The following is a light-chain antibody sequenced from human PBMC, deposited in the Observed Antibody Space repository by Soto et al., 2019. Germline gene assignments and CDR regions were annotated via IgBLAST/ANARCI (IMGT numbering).Light chain of an antibody. CDR3: QQYNNWPPWT. CDR1: QSVSSY. V-gene: IGKV3-11*01. Sequence: EIVLTQSPATLSLSPGERATLSCRASQSVSSYLAWYQQKSGQAPRLLIYGASNRATGIPDRFSGSGSGTDFTLTISSLQSEDFAVYYCQQYNNWPPWTFGQGTKVDIK. CDR2: GAS. J-gene: IGKJ1*01.